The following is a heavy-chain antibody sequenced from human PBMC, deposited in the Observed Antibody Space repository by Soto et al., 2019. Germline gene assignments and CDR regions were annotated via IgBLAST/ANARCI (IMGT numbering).Heavy chain of an antibody. CDR1: GFTFSSYS. J-gene: IGHJ4*02. CDR2: ISSSSSYI. D-gene: IGHD6-19*01. Sequence: GGSLRLSCAASGFTFSSYSMNWVRQAPGKGLEWVSSISSSSSYIYYADSVKGRFTISRDNAKNSLYLQMNSLRAEDTAVYYCARFRGMAGHTPVGYWGQGTLVTVSS. V-gene: IGHV3-21*01. CDR3: ARFRGMAGHTPVGY.